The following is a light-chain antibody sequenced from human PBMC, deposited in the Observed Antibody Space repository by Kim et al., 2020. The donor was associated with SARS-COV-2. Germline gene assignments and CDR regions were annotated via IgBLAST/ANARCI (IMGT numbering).Light chain of an antibody. Sequence: GQRVTISCSGSSSNIGSNSVNWYQQVPGTAPKVLIYNKNQRPSGVPDRFSASESGTSASLAISGLQSEDEADYYCASWDDTLSGWVFGGGTQLTVL. CDR3: ASWDDTLSGWV. CDR2: NKN. CDR1: SSNIGSNS. V-gene: IGLV1-44*01. J-gene: IGLJ3*02.